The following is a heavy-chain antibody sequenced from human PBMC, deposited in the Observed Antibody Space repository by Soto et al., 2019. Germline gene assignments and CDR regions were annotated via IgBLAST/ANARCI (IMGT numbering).Heavy chain of an antibody. CDR2: ISYDGSNK. CDR3: GRDCGWLGRYGYFDY. CDR1: GFTFSSYA. Sequence: QVQLVESGGGVVQPGRSLRLSCAASGFTFSSYAMHWVRQAPGKGLEWVAVISYDGSNKYYADSVKGRFTISRDNSKNTAYLEMNSLRAEDTAVYYCGRDCGWLGRYGYFDYLGQGTLVTVSS. V-gene: IGHV3-30-3*01. J-gene: IGHJ4*02. D-gene: IGHD5-18*01.